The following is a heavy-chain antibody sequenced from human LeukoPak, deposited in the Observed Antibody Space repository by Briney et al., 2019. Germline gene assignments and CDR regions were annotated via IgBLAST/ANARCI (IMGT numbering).Heavy chain of an antibody. CDR1: GFTFSSYS. V-gene: IGHV3-21*04. Sequence: GGSLRLSCAASGFTFSSYSMNWVRQAPGKGLEWVSSISSSSSYIYYADSVKGRFTISRDNSKNTLYLQMNSLRAEDTAVYYCATELRSGYYWEHTKPFDYWGQETLVTVSS. D-gene: IGHD3-3*01. CDR2: ISSSSSYI. J-gene: IGHJ4*02. CDR3: ATELRSGYYWEHTKPFDY.